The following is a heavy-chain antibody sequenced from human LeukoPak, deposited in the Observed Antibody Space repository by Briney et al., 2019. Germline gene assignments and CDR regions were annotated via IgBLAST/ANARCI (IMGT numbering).Heavy chain of an antibody. CDR2: INSDGSST. D-gene: IGHD3-22*01. Sequence: GGSLRLSCAASGFTFSSYWMHWVRQAPGKGLVWVSRINSDGSSTSYADSVKGRFTISRDNAKNTLYLQMNSQRAEDTAAYYCARDREFGYDDSILDIWGQGTMVTVSS. J-gene: IGHJ3*02. CDR3: ARDREFGYDDSILDI. CDR1: GFTFSSYW. V-gene: IGHV3-74*01.